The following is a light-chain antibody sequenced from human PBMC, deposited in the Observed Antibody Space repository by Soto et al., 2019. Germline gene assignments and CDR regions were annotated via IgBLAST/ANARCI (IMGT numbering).Light chain of an antibody. CDR3: QQYDNLPLT. J-gene: IGKJ3*01. V-gene: IGKV1-33*01. CDR1: QDISNY. Sequence: DIQMTQSPSSLSASVGDRVTITCQASQDISNYLNWYQQKPGKAPKLLIYDASNLETGVPSRFSGSGSGTDFTFPISSLQPEDIATYFRQQYDNLPLTFGPGTKVDIK. CDR2: DAS.